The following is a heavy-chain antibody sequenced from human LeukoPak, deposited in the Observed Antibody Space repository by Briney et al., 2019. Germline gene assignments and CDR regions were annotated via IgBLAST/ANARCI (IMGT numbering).Heavy chain of an antibody. D-gene: IGHD1-26*01. Sequence: GGSLRLSCAASGFTFSDLYMDWVRQAPGKALEWVGRSRNKANSYTTEYAASVKGRFTISRDDSKNSLYLQMNSPKTEDTAVYYCARVRHSGSYSFDRWGQGTLVTVSS. J-gene: IGHJ4*02. V-gene: IGHV3-72*01. CDR2: SRNKANSYTT. CDR1: GFTFSDLY. CDR3: ARVRHSGSYSFDR.